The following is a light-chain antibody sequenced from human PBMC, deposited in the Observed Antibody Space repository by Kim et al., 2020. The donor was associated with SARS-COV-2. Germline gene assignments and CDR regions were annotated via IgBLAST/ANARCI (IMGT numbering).Light chain of an antibody. CDR2: DGT. CDR1: SLRSYY. J-gene: IGLJ2*01. V-gene: IGLV3-19*01. Sequence: AVGRTVRMTCQEDSLRSYYAAWYHQRPGQEPLLVLYDGTNRPSGIPERLSCASSGNTASLTITGAQEADEADYYCTTRDNSSDQVVFGGGTKVTVL. CDR3: TTRDNSSDQVV.